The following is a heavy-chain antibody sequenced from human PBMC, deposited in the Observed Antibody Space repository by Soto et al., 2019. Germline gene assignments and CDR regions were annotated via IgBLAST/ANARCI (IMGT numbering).Heavy chain of an antibody. CDR1: GGSISSYY. CDR3: ARETEYSGYQAGAFAY. J-gene: IGHJ4*02. V-gene: IGHV4-59*01. D-gene: IGHD5-12*01. CDR2: IYYSGST. Sequence: SETLSLTCTVSGGSISSYYWSWIRQPPGKGLEWIGYIYYSGSTNYNPSLKSRVTISVDTSKNQFSLKLSSVTAADTAVYYCARETEYSGYQAGAFAYWGQGTLVTAPQ.